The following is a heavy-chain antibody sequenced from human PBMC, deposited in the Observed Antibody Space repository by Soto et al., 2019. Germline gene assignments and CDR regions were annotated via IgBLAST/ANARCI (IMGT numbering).Heavy chain of an antibody. CDR1: GGSISSYY. CDR2: IYYSGST. Sequence: LSXTCTISGGSISSYYWSWLRQPPGKGLEWIGYIYYSGSTNYNPSLKSRVTISVDTSKNQFSLKLSSVTAAETAVYYCARSIAAAGTRPRTNYYYYGMDVWGQGTTVTVSS. D-gene: IGHD6-13*01. CDR3: ARSIAAAGTRPRTNYYYYGMDV. V-gene: IGHV4-59*01. J-gene: IGHJ6*02.